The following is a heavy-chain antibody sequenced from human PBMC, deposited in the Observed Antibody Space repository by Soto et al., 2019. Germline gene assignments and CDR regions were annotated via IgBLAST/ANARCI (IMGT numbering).Heavy chain of an antibody. CDR1: GFTFSSYS. CDR3: ARDRFLEWLLHGVGTPLNFDY. Sequence: VGSLRLSCAASGFTFSSYSMNWVRQAPGKGLEWVSSISSSSSYIYYADSVKGRFTISRDNAKNSLYLQMNSLRAEDTAVYYCARDRFLEWLLHGVGTPLNFDYWGQGTLVTVSS. D-gene: IGHD3-3*01. CDR2: ISSSSSYI. J-gene: IGHJ4*02. V-gene: IGHV3-21*01.